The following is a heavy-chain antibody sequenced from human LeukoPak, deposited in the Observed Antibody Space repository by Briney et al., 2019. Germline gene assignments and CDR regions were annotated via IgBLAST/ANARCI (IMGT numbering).Heavy chain of an antibody. Sequence: ASVKVSCKASGYTFTSYGISWVRQAPGQVLEWMGWISAYNGNTNYAQKLQGRVTMTKDTSTSTAYMELRSLRSDDTAVYYCARDRGYGDYVRLDYWGQGTLVTVSS. CDR3: ARDRGYGDYVRLDY. CDR2: ISAYNGNT. D-gene: IGHD4-17*01. J-gene: IGHJ4*02. CDR1: GYTFTSYG. V-gene: IGHV1-18*01.